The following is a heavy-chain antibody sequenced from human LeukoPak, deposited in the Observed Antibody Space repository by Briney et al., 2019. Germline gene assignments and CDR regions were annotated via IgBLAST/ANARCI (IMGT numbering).Heavy chain of an antibody. V-gene: IGHV1-2*02. Sequence: ASVKVSCKASGYTFTGNNIHWVRQAPGQGLEWMGWINPNSGGTNYAQKFQGRVTMTRDTSISTAYMELSSLRSDDTAVYYCARHSYGYNWGQGTLVTVSP. J-gene: IGHJ4*02. CDR3: ARHSYGYN. CDR1: GYTFTGNN. D-gene: IGHD5-18*01. CDR2: INPNSGGT.